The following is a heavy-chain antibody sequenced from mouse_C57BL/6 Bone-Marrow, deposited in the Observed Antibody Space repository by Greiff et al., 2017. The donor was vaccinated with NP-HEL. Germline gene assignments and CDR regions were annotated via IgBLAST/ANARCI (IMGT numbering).Heavy chain of an antibody. CDR2: ISYDGST. V-gene: IGHV3-6*01. CDR3: AREGLRLPFAY. J-gene: IGHJ3*01. CDR1: GYSITSGYY. Sequence: VQLQQSGPGLVKPSQSLSLSCSVTGYSITSGYYWYWIRQFPGNKLEWMGYISYDGSTNYTPYFKNRISITRDTSKNQFFLKLNSVTTEDTATYYCAREGLRLPFAYWGQGTLVTVSA. D-gene: IGHD3-2*02.